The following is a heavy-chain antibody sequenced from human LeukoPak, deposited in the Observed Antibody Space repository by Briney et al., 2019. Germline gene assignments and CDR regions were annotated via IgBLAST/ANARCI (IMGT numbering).Heavy chain of an antibody. Sequence: PGGSLRLSCAASGFTFSSYEMNWVRQAPGEGLEWVSYISSSGSTIYYADSVKGRFTIYRDNAKNSLYLKMNSLRAEDTAVYYCAELGITMIGGVWGKGTTVTISS. V-gene: IGHV3-48*03. J-gene: IGHJ6*04. CDR1: GFTFSSYE. CDR3: AELGITMIGGV. CDR2: ISSSGSTI. D-gene: IGHD3-10*02.